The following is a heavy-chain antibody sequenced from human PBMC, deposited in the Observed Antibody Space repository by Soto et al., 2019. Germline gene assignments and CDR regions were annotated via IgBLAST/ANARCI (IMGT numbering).Heavy chain of an antibody. V-gene: IGHV1-46*01. CDR1: GYTFTSFY. D-gene: IGHD2-15*01. CDR2: VNPNGGST. J-gene: IGHJ3*02. Sequence: GASVKVSCKASGYTFTSFYIHWVRQAPGQGLEWVGIVNPNGGSTNYAQNFKGRVTISRDTSTSTAYMDLSSLRSEDTAVYYCARHRRPHIVVVVAATYDAFDIWGQGTMVTVSS. CDR3: ARHRRPHIVVVVAATYDAFDI.